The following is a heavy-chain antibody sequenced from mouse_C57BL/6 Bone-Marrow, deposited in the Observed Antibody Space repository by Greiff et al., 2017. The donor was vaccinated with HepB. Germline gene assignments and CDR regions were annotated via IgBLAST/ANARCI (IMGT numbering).Heavy chain of an antibody. J-gene: IGHJ1*03. Sequence: VQLKESGPGLVQPSQSLSITCTVSGFSLTSYGVHWVRQSPGKGLEWLGVIWSGGSTDYNAAFISRLSISKDNSKSQVFFKMNSLQADDTAIYYCARSYYGSSYGGYFDVWGTGTTVTVSS. D-gene: IGHD1-1*01. CDR2: IWSGGST. CDR1: GFSLTSYG. V-gene: IGHV2-2*01. CDR3: ARSYYGSSYGGYFDV.